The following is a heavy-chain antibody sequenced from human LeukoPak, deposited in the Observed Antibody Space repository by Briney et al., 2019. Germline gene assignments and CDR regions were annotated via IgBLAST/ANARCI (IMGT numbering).Heavy chain of an antibody. CDR2: INPSGGST. J-gene: IGHJ5*02. D-gene: IGHD2-2*01. CDR1: GYTFTSYY. CDR3: AREYCSSTSCYAGWFDP. Sequence: GASVKVSCKASGYTFTSYYMHWVRQAPGQGLEWMGIINPSGGSTSYAQKFQGRVTMTRDTSTSTAYMELSSLRSEDTAVYYCAREYCSSTSCYAGWFDPWGQGTLATVSS. V-gene: IGHV1-46*01.